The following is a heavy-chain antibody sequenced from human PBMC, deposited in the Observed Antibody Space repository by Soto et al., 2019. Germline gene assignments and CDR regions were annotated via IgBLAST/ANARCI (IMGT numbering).Heavy chain of an antibody. Sequence: VGSLRLSCVASGLTVSHNYMAWVRQTPEMGLEWVSILYTEGTTYYADSVKGRFTISRDSSKNTLFLQMDSLRAEDTAVYYCVRPRPSGENYGMDVWGQGTTVTVSS. CDR3: VRPRPSGENYGMDV. D-gene: IGHD3-16*01. J-gene: IGHJ6*02. CDR2: LYTEGTT. CDR1: GLTVSHNY. V-gene: IGHV3-53*01.